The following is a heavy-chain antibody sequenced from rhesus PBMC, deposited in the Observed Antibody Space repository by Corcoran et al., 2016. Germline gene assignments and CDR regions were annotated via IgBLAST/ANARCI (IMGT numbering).Heavy chain of an antibody. CDR3: AKVMYYDSGYYQYGLDS. V-gene: IGHV3-103*01. D-gene: IGHD3-28*01. Sequence: EVQLVESGGGLAKPGGSLRLSCAASGFTFSSYAMHWVRPAPGKGLEWVSAIRSGGSTYYAGSVKGRFTISRDNSKNTLSLQMNSLRAEDTAVYYCAKVMYYDSGYYQYGLDSWGQGVVVTVSS. CDR1: GFTFSSYA. CDR2: IRSGGST. J-gene: IGHJ6*01.